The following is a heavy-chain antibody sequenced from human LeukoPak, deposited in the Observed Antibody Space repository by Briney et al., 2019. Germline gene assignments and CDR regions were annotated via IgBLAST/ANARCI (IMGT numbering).Heavy chain of an antibody. CDR1: GGSISSGSYY. Sequence: PSETLSLTCTVSGGSISSGSYYWSWIRQPAGKGLEWIGRIYTSGGTNYNPSLKSRVTISVDTSKNQFSLKLSSVTAADTAVYYCARAADSSGYYYWGQGTLVTVSS. V-gene: IGHV4-61*02. J-gene: IGHJ4*02. D-gene: IGHD3-22*01. CDR3: ARAADSSGYYY. CDR2: IYTSGGT.